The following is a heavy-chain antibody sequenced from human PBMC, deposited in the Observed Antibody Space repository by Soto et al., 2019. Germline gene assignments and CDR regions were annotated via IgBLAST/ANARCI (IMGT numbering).Heavy chain of an antibody. CDR3: SRERGAVASTADAFDI. Sequence: SETLSLTCNVSGGAIPGNYWKWIRQPPGKGLEWIGYVYFSGSTKYNPSLKSRVTILVDMSKNQFSLRLTSVTSADTAVYYCSRERGAVASTADAFDIWGQGTMVTVSS. J-gene: IGHJ3*02. V-gene: IGHV4-59*01. D-gene: IGHD6-19*01. CDR1: GGAIPGNY. CDR2: VYFSGST.